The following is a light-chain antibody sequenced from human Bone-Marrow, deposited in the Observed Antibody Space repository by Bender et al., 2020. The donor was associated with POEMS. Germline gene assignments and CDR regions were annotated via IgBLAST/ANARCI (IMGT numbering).Light chain of an antibody. CDR2: EDN. CDR3: CSYAGSISWV. J-gene: IGLJ3*02. Sequence: QSALTQPASVSGSPGQSITISCTGTNSDVGNYNLVSWYQQHPGKAPKLMIYEDNERPSGVSNRFSGSKSGSTASLTISGLQPEDEADYYCCSYAGSISWVFGGGTKLTVL. V-gene: IGLV2-23*01. CDR1: NSDVGNYNL.